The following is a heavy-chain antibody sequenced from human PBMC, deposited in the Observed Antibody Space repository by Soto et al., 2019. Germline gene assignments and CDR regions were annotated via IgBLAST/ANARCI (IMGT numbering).Heavy chain of an antibody. CDR1: GFTFSSYG. V-gene: IGHV3-33*01. D-gene: IGHD1-7*01. CDR3: AREAGTTRYYGMDV. J-gene: IGHJ6*02. CDR2: IWYDGSNK. Sequence: QVQLVESGGGVVQPGRSLRLSCAASGFTFSSYGMHWVRQAPGKGLEWVAVIWYDGSNKYYADSVKGRFTISRDNSKNTLYLQMNSLRAEDTAVYYCAREAGTTRYYGMDVWGQWTTVTVSS.